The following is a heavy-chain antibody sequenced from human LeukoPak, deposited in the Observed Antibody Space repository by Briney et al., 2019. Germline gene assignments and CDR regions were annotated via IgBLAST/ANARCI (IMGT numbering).Heavy chain of an antibody. CDR3: ARRKARAGYYYYMDV. Sequence: PSETLSLTCTVSGGSISSYYWSWIRQPPGKGLEWIGYIYYSGSTNYNPSLKSRVTISVDTSKNQFSLKLSSVTAADTAVYYCARRKARAGYYYYMDVWGKGTTVTVPS. J-gene: IGHJ6*03. V-gene: IGHV4-59*01. CDR2: IYYSGST. D-gene: IGHD6-19*01. CDR1: GGSISSYY.